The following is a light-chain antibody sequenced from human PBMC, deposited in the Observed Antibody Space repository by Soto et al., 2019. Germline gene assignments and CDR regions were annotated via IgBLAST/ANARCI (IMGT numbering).Light chain of an antibody. V-gene: IGLV2-23*02. CDR1: SSDIGSYNL. CDR3: CLYASSRTFI. Sequence: QSALTQPASVSGSPGQSITISCTGTSSDIGSYNLVSWYQQHPGKAPKLMIYEATKRPSGVSNRFSGSKSGNTASLTISVLQAEDEADYYCCLYASSRTFIFGGGTKLTVL. CDR2: EAT. J-gene: IGLJ2*01.